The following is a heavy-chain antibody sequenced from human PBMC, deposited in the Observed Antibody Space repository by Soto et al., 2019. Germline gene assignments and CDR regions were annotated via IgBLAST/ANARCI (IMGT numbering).Heavy chain of an antibody. CDR2: ISYDGSNK. CDR3: AKDYRGTENYYYYGMDV. J-gene: IGHJ6*02. V-gene: IGHV3-30*18. Sequence: QVQLVESGGGVVQLGSSLRLSWAASGFPFSSYGMHWVRRAPAKGLGGGAVISYDGSNKYYADSVKGRFTISRDNSKNTLYLQMNSLRAEDTAVYYCAKDYRGTENYYYYGMDVWGQGTTVTVSS. D-gene: IGHD1-1*01. CDR1: GFPFSSYG.